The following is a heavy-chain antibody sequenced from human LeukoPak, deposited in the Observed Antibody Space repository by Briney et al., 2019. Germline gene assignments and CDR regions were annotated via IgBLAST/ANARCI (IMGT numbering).Heavy chain of an antibody. CDR3: ASRYSGSYYWLDP. CDR1: GGSVNSRSYY. V-gene: IGHV4-39*01. J-gene: IGHJ5*02. CDR2: IYYSGST. D-gene: IGHD1-26*01. Sequence: SDTLSLTCTVSGGSVNSRSYYWGWIRQPPGNGLESIGRIYYSGSTYYNPSLRSRVTISVDTSKNQYSLKLSAVTAGDTAVYYRASRYSGSYYWLDPWGQGALVTVCS.